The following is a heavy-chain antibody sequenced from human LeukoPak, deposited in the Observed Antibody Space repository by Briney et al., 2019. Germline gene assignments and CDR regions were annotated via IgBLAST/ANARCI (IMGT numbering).Heavy chain of an antibody. Sequence: SETLSLTCTVSGGSVSGGNYYWSWIRQPPGKGLEWIGYIYYSGSTNYNPSLKSRVTISVDTSKNQFSLKLSSVTAADTAVYYCARDPSGYFNYWGQGTLVTVSS. CDR1: GGSVSGGNYY. V-gene: IGHV4-61*01. CDR3: ARDPSGYFNY. CDR2: IYYSGST. D-gene: IGHD3-22*01. J-gene: IGHJ4*02.